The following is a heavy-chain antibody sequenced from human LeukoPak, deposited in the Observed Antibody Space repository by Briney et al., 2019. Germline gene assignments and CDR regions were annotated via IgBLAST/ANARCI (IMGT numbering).Heavy chain of an antibody. CDR3: AKDLDLLLWFGELLSPTGPDY. CDR2: ISYDGSNK. CDR1: GFTFSSYG. J-gene: IGHJ4*02. D-gene: IGHD3-10*01. Sequence: PGGSLRLSCAASGFTFSSYGMHWVRQAPGKGLEWVAAISYDGSNKYYADSVKGRSAISRDNSKNTLYLQMNSLRAEDTAVYYCAKDLDLLLWFGELLSPTGPDYWGQGTLVTVSS. V-gene: IGHV3-30*18.